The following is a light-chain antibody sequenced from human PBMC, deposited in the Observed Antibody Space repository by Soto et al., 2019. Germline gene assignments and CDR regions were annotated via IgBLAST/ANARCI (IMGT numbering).Light chain of an antibody. V-gene: IGKV1-5*03. CDR1: QSISDW. CDR2: KAS. CDR3: QQYNRFPNT. Sequence: DIQMTQSPSTLSASGGDRVTITCRASQSISDWLAWYQQRSGKAPKLLIYKASSLQSGVPPRFSGRGSGTEFTLTISSLQPDDFATYYCQQYNRFPNTFGQGKKLEIK. J-gene: IGKJ2*01.